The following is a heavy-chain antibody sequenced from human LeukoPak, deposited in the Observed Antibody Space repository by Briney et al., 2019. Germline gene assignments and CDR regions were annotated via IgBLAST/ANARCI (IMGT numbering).Heavy chain of an antibody. CDR1: GFPFSASA. V-gene: IGHV3-23*01. Sequence: GRSLRLSCAASGFPFSASAMTWVRQAPGKGLEWVSHILSTGTTYYADSVRGRFTISRDNSKNTLYLLMTSLRADDTAVYYCATVRYDYGDPVGWFDPRGQGTLVTVSS. J-gene: IGHJ5*02. CDR2: ILSTGTT. D-gene: IGHD4-17*01. CDR3: ATVRYDYGDPVGWFDP.